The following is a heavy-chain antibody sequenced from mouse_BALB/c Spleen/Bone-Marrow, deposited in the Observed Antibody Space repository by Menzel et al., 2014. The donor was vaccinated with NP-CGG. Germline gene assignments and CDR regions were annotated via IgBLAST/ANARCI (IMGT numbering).Heavy chain of an antibody. V-gene: IGHV7-3*02. J-gene: IGHJ1*01. D-gene: IGHD1-1*01. CDR2: IRNEANGYTT. Sequence: EVKVVESGGGLVQPGGSLRLSCATSGFTLTDYYMTWVRQPSGKALEWLSFIRNEANGYTTEYSASVKGRFTISRDNSQSILYLQMNTLRPEDSATYYCARDNGSSPSYWFFNVWGAGTTVTVSS. CDR3: ARDNGSSPSYWFFNV. CDR1: GFTLTDYY.